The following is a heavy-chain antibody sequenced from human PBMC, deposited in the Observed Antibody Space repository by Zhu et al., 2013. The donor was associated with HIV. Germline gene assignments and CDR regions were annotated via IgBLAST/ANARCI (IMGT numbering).Heavy chain of an antibody. CDR1: GFTFSDYY. CDR3: ARDAAGYCSGGSCYQLDY. Sequence: VQLVESGGGLVKPGGSLRLSCAASGFTFSDYYMSWMRQAPGKGLEWVSSISSSSSYIYYADSVKGRFTISRDNAKNSLYLQMNSLRAEDTAVYYCARDAAGYCSGGSCYQLDYVGPGNPGHRLL. CDR2: ISSSSSYI. J-gene: IGHJ4*02. V-gene: IGHV3-11*06. D-gene: IGHD2-15*01.